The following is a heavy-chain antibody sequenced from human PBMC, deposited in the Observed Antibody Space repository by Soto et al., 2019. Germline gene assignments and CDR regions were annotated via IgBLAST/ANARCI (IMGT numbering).Heavy chain of an antibody. CDR1: GFTFSSYG. J-gene: IGHJ4*02. CDR2: IWYDGSNK. CDR3: ARGPPNRGYYDFWSGYYGTVDY. V-gene: IGHV3-33*01. Sequence: QVQLVESGGGVVQPGRSLRLSCAASGFTFSSYGMHWVRQAPGKGLEWVAVIWYDGSNKYYADSVKGRFTISRDNSKNTLYLQMNSLRAEDTAVYYCARGPPNRGYYDFWSGYYGTVDYWGQGTLVTVSS. D-gene: IGHD3-3*01.